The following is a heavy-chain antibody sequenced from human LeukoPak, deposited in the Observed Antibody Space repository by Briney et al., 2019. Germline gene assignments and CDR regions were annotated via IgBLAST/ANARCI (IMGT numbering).Heavy chain of an antibody. Sequence: PSETLSLTCAVYGGSFSGYYWSWLRQPPGKGLEWIGEITHSGSTNYNPSLKSRVTISVDTSKNQFSLKLSSVTAADTAVYYCASDSYYYDTSGYYENYWGQGTLVTVSS. J-gene: IGHJ4*02. V-gene: IGHV4-34*01. CDR1: GGSFSGYY. CDR3: ASDSYYYDTSGYYENY. CDR2: ITHSGST. D-gene: IGHD3-22*01.